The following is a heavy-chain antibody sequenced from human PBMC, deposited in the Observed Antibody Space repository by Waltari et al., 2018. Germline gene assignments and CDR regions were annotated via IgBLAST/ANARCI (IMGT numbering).Heavy chain of an antibody. CDR3: ARRPGWLRTNYYYYYMDV. V-gene: IGHV4-34*01. CDR1: GGSFSGHY. J-gene: IGHJ6*03. CDR2: INHSGST. Sequence: QVQLQQSGAGRLKPSETVSLTCAVYGGSFSGHYWRWTRQPPGKGLEWIGEINHSGSTNYNPSLKSRVTRSVDTSKNQFSLKLSSVTAADTAVYYCARRPGWLRTNYYYYYMDVWGKGTTVTVSS. D-gene: IGHD5-12*01.